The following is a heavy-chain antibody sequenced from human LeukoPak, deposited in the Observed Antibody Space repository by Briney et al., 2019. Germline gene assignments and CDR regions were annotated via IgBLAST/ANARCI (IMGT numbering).Heavy chain of an antibody. V-gene: IGHV1-24*01. Sequence: ASVKVSCKVSGYTLTELSMHWVRQAPGKGLEWMGGFDLEEGETIYAQKFQGRVTITTDESTSTAYMELSSLRSEDTAVYYCARASNYLESYYYYYMDVWGKGTTVTVSS. CDR1: GYTLTELS. CDR2: FDLEEGET. D-gene: IGHD3-3*01. CDR3: ARASNYLESYYYYYMDV. J-gene: IGHJ6*03.